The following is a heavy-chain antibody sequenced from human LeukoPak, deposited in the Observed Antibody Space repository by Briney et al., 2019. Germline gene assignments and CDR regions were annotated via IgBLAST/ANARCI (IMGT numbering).Heavy chain of an antibody. CDR3: ARAYSRSRFDY. CDR2: IDPSDSYN. Sequence: GESLKISCKGSGYRFNAYWIAWVRQMPGKGLEWMGTIDPSDSYNNYSPSFQGHVTISADKSISTAYLQWSSLKASDTAMYYCARAYSRSRFDYWGQGTLVTVSS. V-gene: IGHV5-10-1*01. CDR1: GYRFNAYW. J-gene: IGHJ4*02. D-gene: IGHD6-6*01.